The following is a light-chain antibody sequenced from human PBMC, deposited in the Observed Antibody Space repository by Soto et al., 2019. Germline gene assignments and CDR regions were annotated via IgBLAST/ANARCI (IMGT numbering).Light chain of an antibody. V-gene: IGKV1-39*01. Sequence: DIQMTQSPSSLSASVGDRVTITCQASQTISNYLNWYRQKPGKAPELLISAASSLQSGVPSRFSGSVSGTDFTLTITSLQPEDFATYFCQQSYITPLTFGGGTKVDI. J-gene: IGKJ4*01. CDR3: QQSYITPLT. CDR1: QTISNY. CDR2: AAS.